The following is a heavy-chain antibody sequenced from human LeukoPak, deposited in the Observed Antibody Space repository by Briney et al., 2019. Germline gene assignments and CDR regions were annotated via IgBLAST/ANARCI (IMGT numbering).Heavy chain of an antibody. CDR3: ARDMMQGVMGY. CDR1: GYSFTGYY. J-gene: IGHJ4*02. V-gene: IGHV1-2*02. CDR2: INPKSGGT. Sequence: GASVKVSCKASGYSFTGYYIQWVRQAPGQGLEWMGWINPKSGGTNYAQKFQGRVTMTSDTSISTVYMELTTLTSDDTAVFYCARDMMQGVMGYWGQGTLVTVSS. D-gene: IGHD3-16*01.